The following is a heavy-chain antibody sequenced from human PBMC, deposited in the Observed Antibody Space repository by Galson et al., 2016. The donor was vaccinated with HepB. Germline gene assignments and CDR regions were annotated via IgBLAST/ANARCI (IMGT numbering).Heavy chain of an antibody. V-gene: IGHV3-48*02. J-gene: IGHJ5*02. CDR2: ISSGRDTT. CDR1: GFTISSYS. CDR3: ARDSSSWSTPLWFDP. Sequence: SLRLSCAASGFTISSYSMNWVRQAPGKGLEWVSYISSGRDTTYYADSVKGRFTISRDNPKNSLYLQMNSLRDEDTAVYYCARDSSSWSTPLWFDPWGQGTLVTVSS. D-gene: IGHD6-13*01.